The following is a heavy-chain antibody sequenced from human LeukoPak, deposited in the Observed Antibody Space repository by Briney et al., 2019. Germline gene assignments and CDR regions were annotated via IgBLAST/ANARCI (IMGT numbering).Heavy chain of an antibody. J-gene: IGHJ4*02. CDR2: IYPGDSDT. D-gene: IGHD3-10*01. CDR3: ARHRMVRGVIVPYYFDY. CDR1: GYSFTSYW. Sequence: PGESLKISCKGSGYSFTSYWIGWVRQMPGKGLEWMGIIYPGDSDTRYSPSFQGQVTISADKSISTAYLQWSSLKASDTAMYYCARHRMVRGVIVPYYFDYWGQGTLVTVSS. V-gene: IGHV5-51*01.